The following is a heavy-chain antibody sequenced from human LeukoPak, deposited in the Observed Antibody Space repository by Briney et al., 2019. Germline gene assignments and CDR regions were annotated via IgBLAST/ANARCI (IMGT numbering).Heavy chain of an antibody. Sequence: GESLKISCKGSGYRFTDYWIGWVRQMPGKGLEWMGIIYPGDSHNKYSPSFQGQVTISADKSISTAYLQWSSLKASDTAVYYCARDVDYWGQGTLVTVSS. J-gene: IGHJ4*02. CDR3: ARDVDY. V-gene: IGHV5-51*01. CDR1: GYRFTDYW. CDR2: IYPGDSHN.